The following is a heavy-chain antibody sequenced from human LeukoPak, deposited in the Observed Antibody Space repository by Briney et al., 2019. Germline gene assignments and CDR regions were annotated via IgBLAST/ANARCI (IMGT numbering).Heavy chain of an antibody. J-gene: IGHJ4*02. V-gene: IGHV4-59*01. CDR1: GGSISLYY. Sequence: SETLSLTCTVSGGSISLYYWGWIRQPPGKGLEWIGYIYYSWSTNYHPSLKSRVTTSVDTSKNQFSLNLSSVTAADTAVYYWARADYYYDSSGYTYLFDYWGQGILVTVSS. D-gene: IGHD3-22*01. CDR2: IYYSWST. CDR3: ARADYYYDSSGYTYLFDY.